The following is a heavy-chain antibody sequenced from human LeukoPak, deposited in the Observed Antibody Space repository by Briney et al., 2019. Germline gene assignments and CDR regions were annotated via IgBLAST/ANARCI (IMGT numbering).Heavy chain of an antibody. CDR3: AKWGDYDILTGYYVSDF. Sequence: GGSLRLSCAASGFIFRNYAMSWVRQAPGKGLEWVSAITGSGDTTYYADSVRGRFTVSRDNSKNTLYVEMNTLRAEDTAVYYCAKWGDYDILTGYYVSDFWGQGTLVTVSS. CDR2: ITGSGDTT. V-gene: IGHV3-23*01. CDR1: GFIFRNYA. D-gene: IGHD3-9*01. J-gene: IGHJ4*02.